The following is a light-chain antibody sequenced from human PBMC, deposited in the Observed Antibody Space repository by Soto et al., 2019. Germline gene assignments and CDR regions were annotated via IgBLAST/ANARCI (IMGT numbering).Light chain of an antibody. CDR3: QQYHSYPPS. CDR2: AAS. CDR1: QDINNY. J-gene: IGKJ1*01. V-gene: IGKV1-16*02. Sequence: DIQMTQSPSSLSASVGDRVTITCRASQDINNYLAWFQQKPGKAPKSLIYAASTVQTGVPSKFSGSASGTDFTLTINSLQPEDFATDYCQQYHSYPPSFGQGTKVEIK.